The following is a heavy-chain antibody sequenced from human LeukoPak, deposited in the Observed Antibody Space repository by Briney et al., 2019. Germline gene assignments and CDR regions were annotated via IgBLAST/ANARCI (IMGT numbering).Heavy chain of an antibody. CDR3: ARGFLWFGEFNRWFDP. CDR1: GGSISSYY. CDR2: FYYSGST. J-gene: IGHJ5*02. Sequence: PAETLSLTCTVSGGSISSYYWSWIRQPPGKGLEWVGYFYYSGSTNYNPSLKRRVTISVDTSKTQFSLKLSSVTDADTAVYYCARGFLWFGEFNRWFDPWGQGTLVTVSS. D-gene: IGHD3-10*01. V-gene: IGHV4-59*01.